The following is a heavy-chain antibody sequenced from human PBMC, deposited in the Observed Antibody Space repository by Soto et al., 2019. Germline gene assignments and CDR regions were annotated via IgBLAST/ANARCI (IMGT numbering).Heavy chain of an antibody. D-gene: IGHD4-4*01. CDR1: GFTFSSTS. V-gene: IGHV3-48*01. Sequence: PGGSLRLSCAASGFTFSSTSMNWVRQAPGMGLEWVSYISSSSSAIFYAASVKGRFTVSRDNAKNSLYLQMDSLRADDTAVYYCARATVRSYYYYYMDVWGTGTTVTVSS. J-gene: IGHJ6*03. CDR3: ARATVRSYYYYYMDV. CDR2: ISSSSSAI.